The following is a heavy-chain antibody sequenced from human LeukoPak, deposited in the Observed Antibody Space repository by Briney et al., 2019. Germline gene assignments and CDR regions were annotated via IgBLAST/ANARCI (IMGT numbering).Heavy chain of an antibody. V-gene: IGHV4-59*11. Sequence: PSETLSLTCSVSGGSISGHYWTWIRQPPGKGLEWIGYIYYTGSTNYNPSLRSRVTISLDTSKNQFSLNPSSATAADTAVYYCARFSRDAVSTPYYLNYWGQGTLVTVSS. CDR2: IYYTGST. J-gene: IGHJ4*02. CDR1: GGSISGHY. CDR3: ARFSRDAVSTPYYLNY. D-gene: IGHD5/OR15-5a*01.